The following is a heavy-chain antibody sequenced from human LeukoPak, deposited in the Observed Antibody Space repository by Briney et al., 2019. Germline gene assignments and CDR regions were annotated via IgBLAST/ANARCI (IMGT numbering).Heavy chain of an antibody. CDR2: IIPIFGTA. Sequence: GASVKVSCKASGGTFSSYAISWVRQAPGQGLEWMGGIIPIFGTANYAQKFQGRVTITADKSTSTAYMELSSLRSEDTAVYYCARGRWYDILTGHTSSYYYYMDVWGKGTTVTISS. CDR1: GGTFSSYA. J-gene: IGHJ6*03. V-gene: IGHV1-69*06. CDR3: ARGRWYDILTGHTSSYYYYMDV. D-gene: IGHD3-9*01.